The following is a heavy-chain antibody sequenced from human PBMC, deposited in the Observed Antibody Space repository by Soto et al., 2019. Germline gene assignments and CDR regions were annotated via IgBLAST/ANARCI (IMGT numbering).Heavy chain of an antibody. CDR1: GGSISSGGYY. D-gene: IGHD3-22*01. CDR2: IYYSGRT. V-gene: IGHV4-31*03. J-gene: IGHJ4*02. Sequence: QVQLQESGPGLVKPSQTLSLTCTVSGGSISSGGYYWSWIRQHPGKGLEWIGYIYYSGRTYYNPSLKSRVTISVDTSKNRFSLKLSSVTAADTAVYYCARESYYDSSGYWEFDYWGQGTLVTVSS. CDR3: ARESYYDSSGYWEFDY.